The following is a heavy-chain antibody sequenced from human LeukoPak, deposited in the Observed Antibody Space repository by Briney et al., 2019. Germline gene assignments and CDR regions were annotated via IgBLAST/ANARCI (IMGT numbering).Heavy chain of an antibody. V-gene: IGHV1-69-2*01. D-gene: IGHD2-2*01. CDR2: VDPEDGET. J-gene: IGHJ5*02. CDR3: ATRVVPAARGNWFDP. Sequence: ASVKVSCKVSGYTFTDYYMHWVQQAPGKGLEWMGLVDPEDGETIYAEKFQGRVTITADTSTDTAYMGLSSLRSEDTAVYYCATRVVPAARGNWFDPWGQGTLVTVSS. CDR1: GYTFTDYY.